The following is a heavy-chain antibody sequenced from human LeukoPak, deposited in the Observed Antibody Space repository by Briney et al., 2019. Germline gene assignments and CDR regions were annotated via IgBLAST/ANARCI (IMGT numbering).Heavy chain of an antibody. J-gene: IGHJ3*02. D-gene: IGHD2-15*01. CDR3: AKDLAGYCSGGSCYSDAFDI. V-gene: IGHV3-23*01. CDR2: ISGSGGST. Sequence: PGGSLRLSCAASGFTFSSYAMSWVRQAPGKGLEWVSAISGSGGSTYYADSVKGRFTISRDNSKNTLYLQMNSLRAEDTAVYYCAKDLAGYCSGGSCYSDAFDIWGQGTMVTVSS. CDR1: GFTFSSYA.